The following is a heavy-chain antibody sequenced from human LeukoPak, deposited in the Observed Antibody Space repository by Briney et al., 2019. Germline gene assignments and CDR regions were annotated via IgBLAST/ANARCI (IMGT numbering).Heavy chain of an antibody. J-gene: IGHJ4*02. Sequence: PGGSLRLSCAASGFTFSSYGMHWVRQAPGKGLEWVAVIWYDGSNKYYADSVKGRFTISRDNSKNTLYLQMNSLRAEDTAVYYCAKGFKMATELNYWGQGTLVTVSS. CDR2: IWYDGSNK. D-gene: IGHD5-24*01. CDR3: AKGFKMATELNY. V-gene: IGHV3-30*02. CDR1: GFTFSSYG.